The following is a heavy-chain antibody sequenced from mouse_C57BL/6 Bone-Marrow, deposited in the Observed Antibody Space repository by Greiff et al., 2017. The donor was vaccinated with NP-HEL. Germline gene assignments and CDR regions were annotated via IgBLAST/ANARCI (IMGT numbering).Heavy chain of an antibody. CDR1: GYTFTSYW. V-gene: IGHV1-69*01. CDR3: ARRWLLLGDN. CDR2: IDPSDSYT. Sequence: QVQLQQPGAELVMPGASVKLSCKASGYTFTSYWMHWVKQRPGQGLEWIGEIDPSDSYTNYNQKFKGKSTLTVDKSSSTAYMQLSSLTSEDSAVYYCARRWLLLGDNWGQGTSVTVSS. D-gene: IGHD2-3*01. J-gene: IGHJ4*01.